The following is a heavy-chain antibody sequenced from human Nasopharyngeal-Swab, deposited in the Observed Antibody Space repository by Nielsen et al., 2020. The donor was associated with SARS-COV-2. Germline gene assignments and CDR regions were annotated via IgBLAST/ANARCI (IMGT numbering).Heavy chain of an antibody. V-gene: IGHV7-4-1*02. CDR2: INTNTGNP. D-gene: IGHD6-13*01. J-gene: IGHJ6*02. Sequence: WVRQAPGQGLEWMGWINTNTGNPTYAQGFTGRSVFSLDTSVSTAYLQISSLKAEDTAVYYCARGVHSSSWYVYYYYYYGMDVWGQGTTVTVSS. CDR3: ARGVHSSSWYVYYYYYYGMDV.